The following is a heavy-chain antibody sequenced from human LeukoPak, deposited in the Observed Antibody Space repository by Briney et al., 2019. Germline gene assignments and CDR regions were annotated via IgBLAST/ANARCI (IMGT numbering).Heavy chain of an antibody. CDR3: ANNYDFWSGYYPFDY. Sequence: GGSLRLSCAASGFTFSSYWMSWVRQAPGKGLEWVANIKQDGSEKYYVDSVKGRFTNSRDNAKNSLYLQMNSLRAEDTAVYYCANNYDFWSGYYPFDYWGQGTLVTVSS. J-gene: IGHJ4*02. D-gene: IGHD3-3*01. V-gene: IGHV3-7*01. CDR1: GFTFSSYW. CDR2: IKQDGSEK.